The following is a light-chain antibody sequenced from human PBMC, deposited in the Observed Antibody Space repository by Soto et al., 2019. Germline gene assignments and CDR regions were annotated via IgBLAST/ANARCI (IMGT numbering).Light chain of an antibody. Sequence: DIQMTQSPSTLSAYVGDRVTITCRASETVTKWLAWYQQKPGKAPNLLIYDASRLQIGVPSRFSGSESGANFTLTISSLQPDDFATYYCQQYSTYPYTFGQGTKVDIK. J-gene: IGKJ2*01. V-gene: IGKV1-5*01. CDR3: QQYSTYPYT. CDR1: ETVTKW. CDR2: DAS.